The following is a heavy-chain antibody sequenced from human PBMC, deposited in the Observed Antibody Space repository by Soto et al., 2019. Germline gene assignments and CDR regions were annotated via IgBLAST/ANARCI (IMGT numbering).Heavy chain of an antibody. V-gene: IGHV4-59*12. CDR1: GGSISSYY. D-gene: IGHD6-19*01. J-gene: IGHJ6*02. Sequence: SETLSLTCTVSGGSISSYYWSWIRQPPGKGLEWIGYINYSGSTNYNPSLKSRVTISVDTSKNQFSLKLSSVTAADTAVYYCASQYSSGWYLGRYGMDVWGQGTTVTVS. CDR3: ASQYSSGWYLGRYGMDV. CDR2: INYSGST.